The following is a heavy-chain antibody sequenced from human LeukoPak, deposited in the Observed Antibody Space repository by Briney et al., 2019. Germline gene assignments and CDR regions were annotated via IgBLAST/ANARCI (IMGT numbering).Heavy chain of an antibody. CDR3: ARGGAARPDY. CDR2: ISSTSTNI. J-gene: IGHJ4*02. V-gene: IGHV3-48*04. Sequence: GGSLRLSCAASGFTFSNYGMNWVRQAPGKGLEWVSYISSTSTNINYADSVRGRFTISRDNAKRSLCLQMNSLRVEDRAVYYCARGGAARPDYWGQGTLVTVSS. D-gene: IGHD6-6*01. CDR1: GFTFSNYG.